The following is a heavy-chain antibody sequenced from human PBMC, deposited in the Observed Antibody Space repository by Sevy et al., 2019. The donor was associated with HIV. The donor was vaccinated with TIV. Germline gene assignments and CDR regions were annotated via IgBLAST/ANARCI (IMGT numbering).Heavy chain of an antibody. D-gene: IGHD2-2*01. CDR1: GFTFSSYG. CDR3: AKGSPAWG. Sequence: GGSLRLSCAASGFTFSSYGMHWVRQAPGKGLEWVAVISYDGSNKYYADSVKGRFIISRDNSKNTLYLQMNSLRAEDTAVYYCAKGSPAWGWGQGTLVTVSS. V-gene: IGHV3-30*18. J-gene: IGHJ4*02. CDR2: ISYDGSNK.